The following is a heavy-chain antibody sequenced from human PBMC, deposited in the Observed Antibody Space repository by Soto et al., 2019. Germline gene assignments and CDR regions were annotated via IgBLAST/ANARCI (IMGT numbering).Heavy chain of an antibody. CDR3: ARDTFSGDSSGPHY. V-gene: IGHV5-51*01. CDR1: GYSFSRYW. D-gene: IGHD3-22*01. Sequence: GESLKISCKGSGYSFSRYWIAWVRQTPGKGLEWMGLIYPGDSDTRYSPSFQGQVTISADKSITTAYLQWSSLKASDTATYYCARDTFSGDSSGPHYWGQGTLVTVSS. J-gene: IGHJ4*02. CDR2: IYPGDSDT.